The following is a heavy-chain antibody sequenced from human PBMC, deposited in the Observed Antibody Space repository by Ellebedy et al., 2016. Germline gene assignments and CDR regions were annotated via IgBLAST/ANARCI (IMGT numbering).Heavy chain of an antibody. CDR2: IDSGGSS. CDR3: ATRHYGGFNI. D-gene: IGHD4-23*01. J-gene: IGHJ3*02. V-gene: IGHV3-53*01. Sequence: GGSLRLXXVASGFTVTNDYMTWVRQAPGKGLEWVSVIDSGGSSYYADSVKGRFTISRDSPKNTLYLQMNSLRAEDTAVYYCATRHYGGFNIWGQGTKVTVSS. CDR1: GFTVTNDY.